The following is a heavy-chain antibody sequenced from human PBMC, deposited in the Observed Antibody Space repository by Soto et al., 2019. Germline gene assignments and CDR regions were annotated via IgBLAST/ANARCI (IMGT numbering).Heavy chain of an antibody. V-gene: IGHV3-43*01. CDR3: AKDMPFTIAAAGRNYYYYGMDV. Sequence: GGSLRLSCAASGFTFDDYTMHWVRQAPGKGLEWVSLISWDGGSTYYADSVKGRFTISRDNSKNSLYLQMNSLRTEDTALYYCAKDMPFTIAAAGRNYYYYGMDVWGQGTTVTVSS. CDR1: GFTFDDYT. J-gene: IGHJ6*02. D-gene: IGHD6-13*01. CDR2: ISWDGGST.